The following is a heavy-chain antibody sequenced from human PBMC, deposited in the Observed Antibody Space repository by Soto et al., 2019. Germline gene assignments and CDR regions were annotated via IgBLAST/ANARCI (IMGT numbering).Heavy chain of an antibody. V-gene: IGHV3-23*01. J-gene: IGHJ4*02. CDR3: SKGRLSFDF. CDR1: GFMFSNYA. Sequence: PGGSLRLSCSTSGFMFSNYAMNWVRQAPGKGLEWVSFVSANADGTFYADSVKGRFSISRDNSKNILYLQMNNLRVEDTAIYYCSKGRLSFDFWGPGTLVTVSS. CDR2: VSANADGT.